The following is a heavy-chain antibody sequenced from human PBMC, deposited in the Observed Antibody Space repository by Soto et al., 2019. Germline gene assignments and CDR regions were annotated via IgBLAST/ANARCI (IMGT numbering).Heavy chain of an antibody. CDR2: VEYGGST. D-gene: IGHD4-17*01. J-gene: IGHJ5*02. CDR3: ARHVRGAVTMNWFDP. CDR1: GGSIISSNFY. V-gene: IGHV4-39*01. Sequence: QLQESGPGLVKPSETLSLTCTVSGGSIISSNFYWGWIRQPPGKGLEWIGSVEYGGSTYDNPALKSRVTLSADTSQNQFSLTLTSVTAADTAIYYCARHVRGAVTMNWFDPWGHGTLVTVSS.